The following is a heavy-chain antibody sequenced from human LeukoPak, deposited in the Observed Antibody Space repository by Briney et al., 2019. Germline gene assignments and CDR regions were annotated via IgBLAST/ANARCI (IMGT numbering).Heavy chain of an antibody. CDR2: MNPNSGNT. CDR3: ARVLAYGGNTRDY. V-gene: IGHV1-8*03. Sequence: ASVKVSCKASGYTFTSYDINWVRQATGQGLEWMGWMNPNSGNTGYAQKFQGRVTITRNTSISTAYMELSSLRSEDTAVYYCARVLAYGGNTRDYWGQGTLVTVSS. CDR1: GYTFTSYD. J-gene: IGHJ4*02. D-gene: IGHD4-23*01.